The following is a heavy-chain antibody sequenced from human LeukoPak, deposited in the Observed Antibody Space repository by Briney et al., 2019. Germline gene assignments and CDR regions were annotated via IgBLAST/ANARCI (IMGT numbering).Heavy chain of an antibody. CDR2: IYCDGSSK. D-gene: IGHD2-15*01. CDR3: ASGRYCSGGSCYKEYFPQ. V-gene: IGHV3-74*01. Sequence: GGSLRLSCAASGFTFSSYWMHWVRQAPGKGLVWVSRIYCDGSSKCYADSVKGRFTISRDNAKNTLYLQMNSLRAEDTAVYYCASGRYCSGGSCYKEYFPQWGEGTLPTVPS. CDR1: GFTFSSYW. J-gene: IGHJ1*01.